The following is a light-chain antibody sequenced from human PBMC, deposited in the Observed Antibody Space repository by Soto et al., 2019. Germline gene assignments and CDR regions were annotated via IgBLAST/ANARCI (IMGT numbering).Light chain of an antibody. CDR3: SSYTSNNPPV. Sequence: QSVLTQPASVSGSPGQSITISCTGTSSDIGGYNYVSWYQQHPGKVPKLMIYEVSNRPSGVSTRFSGSNSGNTASLTISGLQAEDEADYYCSSYTSNNPPVFGTGTQLTVL. CDR2: EVS. V-gene: IGLV2-14*01. CDR1: SSDIGGYNY. J-gene: IGLJ1*01.